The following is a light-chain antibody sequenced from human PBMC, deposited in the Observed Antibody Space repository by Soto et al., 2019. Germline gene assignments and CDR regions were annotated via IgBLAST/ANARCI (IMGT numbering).Light chain of an antibody. CDR2: DAS. CDR1: QSVISY. J-gene: IGKJ5*01. Sequence: EIVLTQSPATLSLSPGERATLSCRASQSVISYLAWYQQKPGQAPRLLIYDASSRAPGIPDRFSGSGSGTDFTLTISRLEPEDFAVYYCQQYGSSPSITFGQGTRLEIK. CDR3: QQYGSSPSIT. V-gene: IGKV3-20*01.